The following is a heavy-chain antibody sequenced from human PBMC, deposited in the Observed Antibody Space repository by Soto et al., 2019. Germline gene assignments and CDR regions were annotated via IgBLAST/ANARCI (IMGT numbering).Heavy chain of an antibody. CDR1: GFTFTSSA. J-gene: IGHJ6*02. D-gene: IGHD6-13*01. V-gene: IGHV1-58*01. CDR3: AAEPDSSSWYFPGGPYYYYGMDV. Sequence: SVKVSCKASGFTFTSSAVQWVRQARGQRLEWIGWIVVGSGNTNYAQKFQERVTITRDMSTSTAYMELSSLRSEDTAVYYCAAEPDSSSWYFPGGPYYYYGMDVWGQGTTVTVSS. CDR2: IVVGSGNT.